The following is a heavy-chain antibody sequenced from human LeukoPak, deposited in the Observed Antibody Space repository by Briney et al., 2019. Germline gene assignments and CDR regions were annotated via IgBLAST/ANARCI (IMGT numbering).Heavy chain of an antibody. D-gene: IGHD2-15*01. CDR2: ISAYNGNT. CDR3: ARTSGPVTLGYHYYMDV. CDR1: GYTFTSYG. V-gene: IGHV1-18*01. Sequence: ASVKVSCKASGYTFTSYGISWVRQAPGQGLEWMGWISAYNGNTNYAQKLQGRVTMTTDTSTSTAYMELRSLRSDDTAVYYCARTSGPVTLGYHYYMDVWGKGTTVTISS. J-gene: IGHJ6*03.